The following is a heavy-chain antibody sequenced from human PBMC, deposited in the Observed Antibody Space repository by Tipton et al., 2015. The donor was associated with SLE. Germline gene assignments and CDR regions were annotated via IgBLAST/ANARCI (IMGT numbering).Heavy chain of an antibody. V-gene: IGHV4-34*01. Sequence: LRLSCAVYGGSFSGYYWSWIRQPPGKGLEWIGEINHSGSTNYNPSLKSRVTISVDTSKNQFSLKLSSVAAADTAVYYCARASPGVWYFDLWGRGTLVTVSS. J-gene: IGHJ2*01. CDR3: ARASPGVWYFDL. D-gene: IGHD2-8*01. CDR1: GGSFSGYY. CDR2: INHSGST.